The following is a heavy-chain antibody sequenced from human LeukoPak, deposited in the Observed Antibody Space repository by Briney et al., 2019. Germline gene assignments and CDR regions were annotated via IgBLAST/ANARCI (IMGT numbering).Heavy chain of an antibody. Sequence: SETLSLTCTVSGGSISSYYWSWIRQPPGKGLEWIGYIYYSGSTNYNPSLKSRVTISVDTSKNQFSLKLSSVTAADTAVYYWAGTTTKTRYYYYGMDVWGQGTTVTVSS. CDR3: AGTTTKTRYYYYGMDV. CDR1: GGSISSYY. D-gene: IGHD4-11*01. CDR2: IYYSGST. J-gene: IGHJ6*02. V-gene: IGHV4-59*08.